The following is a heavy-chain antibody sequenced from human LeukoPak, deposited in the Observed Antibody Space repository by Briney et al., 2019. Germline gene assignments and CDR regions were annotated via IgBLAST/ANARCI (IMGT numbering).Heavy chain of an antibody. CDR2: MNPNSGNA. CDR3: ARGTTTDCSSTSCATDY. V-gene: IGHV1-8*01. Sequence: ASVKVSCKASGYTFTSYDINWVRQATGQGLGWMGWMNPNSGNAGYAQKFQGRVTMTRNTSISTAYMELSSLRSEDTAVYYCARGTTTDCSSTSCATDYWGQGTLVTVSS. CDR1: GYTFTSYD. D-gene: IGHD2-2*01. J-gene: IGHJ4*02.